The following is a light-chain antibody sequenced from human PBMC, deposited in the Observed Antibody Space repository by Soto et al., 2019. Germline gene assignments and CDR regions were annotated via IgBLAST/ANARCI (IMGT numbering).Light chain of an antibody. V-gene: IGLV2-14*01. J-gene: IGLJ1*01. Sequence: QSALTQPASVSGSPGQSITISCTGTSSDVGGYIYVSWYQQHPGKAPKLMIYEVSYRPSGVSNRFSGSKSGNTASLTISGLQAEDEADYFCSSYGSTSTRYVFGTGTKLTVL. CDR2: EVS. CDR3: SSYGSTSTRYV. CDR1: SSDVGGYIY.